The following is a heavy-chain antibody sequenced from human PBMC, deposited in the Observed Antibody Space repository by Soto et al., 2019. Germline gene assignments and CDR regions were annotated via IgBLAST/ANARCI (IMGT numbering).Heavy chain of an antibody. J-gene: IGHJ3*02. D-gene: IGHD2-15*01. CDR1: GFTFSSYS. Sequence: EVQVVESGGGLVKPGGSLRLSCAASGFTFSSYSMNWVRQAPGKGLEWVSSISSSGGSTYYADSVKGRFTISRDNSKNTLYLQMNSLRAEDTAVYYCAKDQVLLGLDDAFDIWGQGTMVTVSS. CDR3: AKDQVLLGLDDAFDI. V-gene: IGHV3-23*04. CDR2: ISSSGGST.